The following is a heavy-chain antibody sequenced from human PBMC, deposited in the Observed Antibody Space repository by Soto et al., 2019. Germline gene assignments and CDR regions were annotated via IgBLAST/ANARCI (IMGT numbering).Heavy chain of an antibody. CDR3: ARDQTANYYDSSGLLLTPGY. V-gene: IGHV1-18*01. D-gene: IGHD3-22*01. J-gene: IGHJ4*02. CDR1: GYTFTSYG. CDR2: ISAYNGNT. Sequence: GASVKVSCKASGYTFTSYGISWVRQAPGQGLEWMGWISAYNGNTNYAQKLQGRVTMTTDTSTSTAYMELRSLRSDDTAVYYCARDQTANYYDSSGLLLTPGYWGQGTLVTVSS.